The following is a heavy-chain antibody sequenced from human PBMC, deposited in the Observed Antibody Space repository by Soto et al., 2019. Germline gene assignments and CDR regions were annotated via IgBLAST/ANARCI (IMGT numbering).Heavy chain of an antibody. CDR2: IIPIFGTA. CDR1: GGTFSSYA. D-gene: IGHD3-22*01. CDR3: AREVSEVIDY. V-gene: IGHV1-69*13. Sequence: SVKVSCKASGGTFSSYAISWVRQAPGQGLEWMGGIIPIFGTANYAQKFQGRVTITADESTSAAYMELGSLRSEDTAVYYCAREVSEVIDYWGQGTLVTVSS. J-gene: IGHJ4*02.